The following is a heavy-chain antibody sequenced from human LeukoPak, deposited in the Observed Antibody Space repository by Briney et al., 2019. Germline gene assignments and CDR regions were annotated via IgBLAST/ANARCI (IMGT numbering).Heavy chain of an antibody. Sequence: GGSLRLSCAASGFTFSIHAMNWVRQAPGKGLEWVSGISGSGDSTYYADSVKGRFTISRDNSKNTLYLQMNSLRADDTAVYYCATVRAPDYWGQGTLVSVSS. D-gene: IGHD4-17*01. CDR1: GFTFSIHA. CDR3: ATVRAPDY. CDR2: ISGSGDST. V-gene: IGHV3-23*01. J-gene: IGHJ4*02.